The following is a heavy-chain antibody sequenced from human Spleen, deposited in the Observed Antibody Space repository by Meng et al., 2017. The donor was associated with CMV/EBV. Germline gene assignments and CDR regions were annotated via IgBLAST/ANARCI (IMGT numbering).Heavy chain of an antibody. V-gene: IGHV4-39*01. CDR2: IHYSGST. J-gene: IGHJ5*02. CDR1: GGSISSSNYY. CDR3: ARLTRYNWNYEA. D-gene: IGHD1-7*01. Sequence: SETLSLTFTVSGGSISSSNYYWGWVRQPPGKGLEWIGSIHYSGSTYYNLSLKSRVTISVDTSKNQFSLKLSSVTAADTAVYYCARLTRYNWNYEAWGQGTLVTVSS.